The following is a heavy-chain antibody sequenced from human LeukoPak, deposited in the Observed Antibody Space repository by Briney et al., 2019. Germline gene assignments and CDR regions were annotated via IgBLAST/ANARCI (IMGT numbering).Heavy chain of an antibody. CDR3: ARGEIVGDY. J-gene: IGHJ4*02. Sequence: GSLRLSCAASGFTFSSYAMSWVRQAPGKGLEWVSAISGSGGSTYYADSVKGRFTISRDNAKNSLYLQMNSLRAEDTAVYYCARGEIVGDYWGQGTLVTVSS. CDR1: GFTFSSYA. D-gene: IGHD3-22*01. CDR2: ISGSGGST. V-gene: IGHV3-23*01.